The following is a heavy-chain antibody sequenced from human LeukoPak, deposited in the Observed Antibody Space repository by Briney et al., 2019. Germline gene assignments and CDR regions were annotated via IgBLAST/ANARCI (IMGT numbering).Heavy chain of an antibody. Sequence: NPGGSLRLSCAASGFTFSSYSMNWVRQAPGKGLEWVSYISSSSSYIYYADSVKGRFTISRDNAKNSLYLQMNSLRAEDTAVYYCATGPSYYYDSSGYYYPYYFDYWGQGTLVTVSS. V-gene: IGHV3-21*01. CDR2: ISSSSSYI. CDR3: ATGPSYYYDSSGYYYPYYFDY. D-gene: IGHD3-22*01. CDR1: GFTFSSYS. J-gene: IGHJ4*02.